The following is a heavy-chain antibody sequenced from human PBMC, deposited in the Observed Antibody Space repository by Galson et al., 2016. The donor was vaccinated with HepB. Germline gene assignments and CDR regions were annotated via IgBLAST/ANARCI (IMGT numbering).Heavy chain of an antibody. CDR3: AKEGGYFDY. CDR1: GFSIGDYY. V-gene: IGHV3-11*01. CDR2: ISNSGATI. Sequence: SLRLSCAASGFSIGDYYMAWIRQAPGKGPEWSSCISNSGATIYYADSVKGRFTISRDNTKKSLYLQMNSLRVEDTAFYYCAKEGGYFDYGGQGSLVTVYS. J-gene: IGHJ4*02.